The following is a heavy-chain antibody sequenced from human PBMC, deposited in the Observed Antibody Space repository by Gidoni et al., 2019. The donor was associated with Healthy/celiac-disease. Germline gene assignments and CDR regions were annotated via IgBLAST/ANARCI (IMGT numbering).Heavy chain of an antibody. CDR3: AREVYGDYSVRTDY. V-gene: IGHV4-31*03. D-gene: IGHD4-17*01. CDR1: GGSISSGGYY. CDR2: SYYSGST. J-gene: IGHJ4*02. Sequence: QVQLQESGPGLVKPSQTLSLTCPVSGGSISSGGYYWSWIRQHPGKGLEWIGYSYYSGSTYYNPSLKSRVTISVDTSKNQFSLKLSSVTAADTAVYYCAREVYGDYSVRTDYWGQGTLVTVSS.